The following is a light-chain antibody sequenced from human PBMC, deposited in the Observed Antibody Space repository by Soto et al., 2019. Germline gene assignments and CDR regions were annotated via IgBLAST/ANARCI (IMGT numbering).Light chain of an antibody. V-gene: IGKV1-33*01. CDR3: QQYDHFVT. CDR2: DAS. J-gene: IGKJ4*01. CDR1: QDIKNY. Sequence: DIQMTQSPSSLAASVGDRVTITCRASQDIKNYLNWYQQRPGKAPKLLIYDASNLEIGVPSRFSRSGAGTHFIFTIDSLQPEDIATSYCQQYDHFVTFGGGTKAEF.